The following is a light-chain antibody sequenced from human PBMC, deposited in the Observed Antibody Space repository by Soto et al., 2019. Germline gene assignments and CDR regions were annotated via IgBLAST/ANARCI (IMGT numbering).Light chain of an antibody. J-gene: IGKJ1*01. CDR3: QHHNSYSQP. Sequence: DSQMTQSPPTLSASVGDRVTITCRASQSIRHYLAWYQQMPGKAPKLLIYGASTLQSGVPSRFSGSGSGTEFTLTISSLQPDDFGTYFCQHHNSYSQPFGQGTKVDIK. V-gene: IGKV1-5*01. CDR1: QSIRHY. CDR2: GAS.